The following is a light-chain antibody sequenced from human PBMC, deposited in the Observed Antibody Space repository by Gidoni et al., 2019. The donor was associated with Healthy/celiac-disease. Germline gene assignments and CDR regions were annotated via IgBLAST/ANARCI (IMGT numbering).Light chain of an antibody. V-gene: IGLV3-19*01. CDR3: NSRDSSGNHVV. CDR2: GKN. Sequence: SSELTQDPAVSVALGRTVRITCQGDSLRSYYASWYQQKPGQAPVLVIYGKNNRPSGIPDRFSGSSSGNTASLTITGAQAEDEADYYGNSRDSSGNHVVFGGGTKLT. J-gene: IGLJ2*01. CDR1: SLRSYY.